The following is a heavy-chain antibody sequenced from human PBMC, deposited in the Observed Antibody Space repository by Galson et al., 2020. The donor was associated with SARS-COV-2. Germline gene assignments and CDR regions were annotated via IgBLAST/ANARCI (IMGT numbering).Heavy chain of an antibody. V-gene: IGHV3-21*01. CDR3: ARDVGHNSWWFDL. J-gene: IGHJ5*02. Sequence: SSYSMNWVRQAPGKGLEWVSSISSSSSYIYYADSVKGRITSSRDNAKNSLYVQMNSLRAEDTAVYYCARDVGHNSWWFDLLGQGILCSVSS. CDR2: ISSSSSYI. CDR1: SSYS. D-gene: IGHD2-21*01.